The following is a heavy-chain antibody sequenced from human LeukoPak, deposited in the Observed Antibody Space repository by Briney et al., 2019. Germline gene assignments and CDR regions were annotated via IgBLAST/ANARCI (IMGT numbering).Heavy chain of an antibody. D-gene: IGHD3-10*01. CDR3: ARPIDNGSGSYYFDY. Sequence: GSLRLSCAASGFTFSYYSMHWVRQAPGKGLEWVAVISYDGSNEYYADSVKGRFTISRDNSKNTLSLQMNTLRPEDTAVYYCARPIDNGSGSYYFDYWGQGTLVTVSS. CDR1: GFTFSYYS. CDR2: ISYDGSNE. J-gene: IGHJ4*02. V-gene: IGHV3-30-3*01.